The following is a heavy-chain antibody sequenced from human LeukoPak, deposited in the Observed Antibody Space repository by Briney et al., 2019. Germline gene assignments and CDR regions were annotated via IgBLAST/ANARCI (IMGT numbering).Heavy chain of an antibody. D-gene: IGHD6-13*01. Sequence: EASVKVSCKASGYTFTGYYMHWVRQAPGQGLEWMRWINPNSGGTNYAQKFQGRVTMTRDTSISTAYMELSRLRSDDTAVYYCARVLESAAGIDYWGQGTLVTVSS. J-gene: IGHJ4*02. CDR3: ARVLESAAGIDY. V-gene: IGHV1-2*02. CDR2: INPNSGGT. CDR1: GYTFTGYY.